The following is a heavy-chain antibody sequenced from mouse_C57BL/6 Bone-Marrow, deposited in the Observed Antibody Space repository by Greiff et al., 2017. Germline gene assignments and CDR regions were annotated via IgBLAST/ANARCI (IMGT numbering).Heavy chain of an antibody. V-gene: IGHV1-81*01. CDR3: ARDEDCDEYDVGYVYV. CDR2: IYPRSGNT. Sequence: VQLKESGAELARPGASVKLSCKASGYTFTSYGISWVKQRTGQSLEWIGEIYPRSGNTYYNEKFKGKATLTADKSSSTAHMELRSLTSDDSAVYFCARDEDCDEYDVGYVYVCGTGTTVTVSS. CDR1: GYTFTSYG. D-gene: IGHD2-4*01. J-gene: IGHJ1*03.